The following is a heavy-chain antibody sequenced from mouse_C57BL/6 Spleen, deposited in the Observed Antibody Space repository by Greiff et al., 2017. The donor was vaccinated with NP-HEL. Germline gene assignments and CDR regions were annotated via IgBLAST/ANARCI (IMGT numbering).Heavy chain of an antibody. J-gene: IGHJ2*01. CDR1: GYSITSGYY. CDR2: ISYDGSN. Sequence: EVQLQESGPGLVKPSQSLSLTCSVTGYSITSGYYWNWIRQFPGNKLEWMGYISYDGSNNYNPSLKNRISITRDTSKNQFFLKLNSVTTEDTATYYCARDRGLGQDYFDYWGQGTTLTVSS. CDR3: ARDRGLGQDYFDY. V-gene: IGHV3-6*01. D-gene: IGHD4-1*01.